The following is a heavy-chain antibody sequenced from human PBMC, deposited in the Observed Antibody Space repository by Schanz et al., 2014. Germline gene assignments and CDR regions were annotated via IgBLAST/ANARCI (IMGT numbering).Heavy chain of an antibody. Sequence: QVQLVQSGAEVKKPGSSVKVSCKASRSTFSSYTISWVRQARGQGLEWVGRFIPILDVGNYAQQFQGRVTFTADKSRSTAYMELSSLRYEDTALYYCARGTMPGTFDIWGQGTMVTVSS. J-gene: IGHJ3*02. CDR1: RSTFSSYT. D-gene: IGHD2-2*01. CDR2: FIPILDVG. CDR3: ARGTMPGTFDI. V-gene: IGHV1-69*02.